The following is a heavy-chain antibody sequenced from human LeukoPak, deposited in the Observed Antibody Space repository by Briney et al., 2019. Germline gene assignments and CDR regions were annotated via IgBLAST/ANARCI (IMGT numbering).Heavy chain of an antibody. CDR2: ISSSGSTI. CDR3: VREGKYGYNFDY. D-gene: IGHD5-24*01. V-gene: IGHV3-48*03. J-gene: IGHJ4*02. CDR1: GFTFSSYE. Sequence: PGGSLRLSCSASGFTFSSYEMNWVRQAPGKGLEWVSYISSSGSTIYYADSVKGRFTISRDNVKNSLYLQINSLRAEDTVVYYCVREGKYGYNFDYWGQGTLVTVSS.